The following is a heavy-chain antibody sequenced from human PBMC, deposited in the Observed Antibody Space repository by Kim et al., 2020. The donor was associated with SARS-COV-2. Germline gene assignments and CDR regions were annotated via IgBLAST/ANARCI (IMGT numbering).Heavy chain of an antibody. D-gene: IGHD1-26*01. J-gene: IGHJ3*02. Sequence: GGSLRLSCAASGFTFGDYAMHWVRQAPGKGLEWVSGISWNSGSIGYADSVKGRFTISRDNAKNSLYLQMNSLRAEDTALYYCAKDRGWELPRGAFDIWGQGTMVTVSS. CDR3: AKDRGWELPRGAFDI. CDR2: ISWNSGSI. V-gene: IGHV3-9*01. CDR1: GFTFGDYA.